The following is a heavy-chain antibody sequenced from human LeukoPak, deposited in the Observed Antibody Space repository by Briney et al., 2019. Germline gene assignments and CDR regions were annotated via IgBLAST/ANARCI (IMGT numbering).Heavy chain of an antibody. CDR2: IFHTGSS. Sequence: SQTLSLTCTVSGDSISSGDYSWSWIRQPSGKGLEWIGYIFHTGSSYYNPSLWSRVTISVDRSRNQFSLRLTSVTAADPAVYYCARELWFVNAPGSWLDPWGQGTLVTVSS. J-gene: IGHJ5*02. V-gene: IGHV4-30-2*01. CDR3: ARELWFVNAPGSWLDP. D-gene: IGHD3-10*01. CDR1: GDSISSGDYS.